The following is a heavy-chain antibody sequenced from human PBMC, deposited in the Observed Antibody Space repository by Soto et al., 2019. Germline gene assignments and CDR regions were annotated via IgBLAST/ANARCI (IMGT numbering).Heavy chain of an antibody. Sequence: GASVKVSCKASGGTFSSYAISWVRQAPGQGLEWMGGIIPIFGTANYAQKFQGRVTITADKSTSTAYMELSSLRSEDTAVYYCARLRENYYYYGMDVWGQGTTVTVSS. CDR2: IIPIFGTA. J-gene: IGHJ6*02. D-gene: IGHD5-12*01. CDR3: ARLRENYYYYGMDV. V-gene: IGHV1-69*06. CDR1: GGTFSSYA.